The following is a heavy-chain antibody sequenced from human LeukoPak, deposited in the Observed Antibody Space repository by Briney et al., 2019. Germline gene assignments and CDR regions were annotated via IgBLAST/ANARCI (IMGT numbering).Heavy chain of an antibody. J-gene: IGHJ4*02. CDR1: RASISSYY. CDR3: AKYSTGYDLDY. Sequence: KPSETLSLTCTVSRASISSYYWSWLRQPPGKGLEWIGYIYYTGNSNYNPSLKSRVTMSVDTSKNQFSLKLSSVTAADTAVYYCAKYSTGYDLDYWGQGTLVTVSS. CDR2: IYYTGNS. D-gene: IGHD3-22*01. V-gene: IGHV4-59*01.